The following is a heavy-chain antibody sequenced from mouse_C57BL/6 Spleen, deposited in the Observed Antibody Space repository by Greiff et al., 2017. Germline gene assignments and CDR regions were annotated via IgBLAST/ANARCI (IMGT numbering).Heavy chain of an antibody. Sequence: EVQLQESGAELVRPGASVKLSCTASGFNIKDDYMHWVKQRPEQGLEWIGWIDPENGDTEYASKFQGKATITADTSSNTAYLQLSSLTSEDTAVYYCTGGGSSYAMDYWGQGTSVTVSS. J-gene: IGHJ4*01. V-gene: IGHV14-4*01. CDR3: TGGGSSYAMDY. CDR1: GFNIKDDY. CDR2: IDPENGDT. D-gene: IGHD1-1*01.